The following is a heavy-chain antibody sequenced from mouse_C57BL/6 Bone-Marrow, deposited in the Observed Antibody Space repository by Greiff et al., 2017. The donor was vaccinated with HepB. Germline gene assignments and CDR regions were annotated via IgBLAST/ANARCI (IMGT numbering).Heavy chain of an antibody. V-gene: IGHV7-3*01. CDR1: GFTFTDYY. CDR2: IRNKANGYTT. J-gene: IGHJ3*01. Sequence: EVKLVESGGGLVQPGGSLSLSCAASGFTFTDYYMSWVRQPPGKALEWLGFIRNKANGYTTEYSASVKGRFTISRDNSQSILYLQMNAQRAEDSATYYCARLYDYYPAWFAYWGQGTLVTVSA. D-gene: IGHD2-4*01. CDR3: ARLYDYYPAWFAY.